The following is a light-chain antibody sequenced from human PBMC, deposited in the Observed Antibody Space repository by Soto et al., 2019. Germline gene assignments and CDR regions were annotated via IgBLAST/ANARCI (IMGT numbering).Light chain of an antibody. CDR3: QKYESRLT. J-gene: IGKJ5*01. CDR2: GAT. Sequence: EIGLTHTPSSLSATAQNIATLSFRASQSVSILLAWYQQKPGQAPRLLIHGATTRATGIPARFSGSGSGTEFTLTISSLQSEDVATYCCQKYESRLTFGQGTRPDI. V-gene: IGKV3-15*01. CDR1: QSVSIL.